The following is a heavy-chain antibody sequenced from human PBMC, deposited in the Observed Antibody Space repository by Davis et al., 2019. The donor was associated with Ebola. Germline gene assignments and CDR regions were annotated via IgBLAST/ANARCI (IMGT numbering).Heavy chain of an antibody. D-gene: IGHD5-24*01. CDR3: ARETAPGDGWDYYGMDV. CDR1: GFTFSSYG. Sequence: PGGSLRLSCAASGFTFSSYGMHWVRQAPGKGLEWVAVIWYDGSNKYYADSVKGRFTISRDNSKNTLYLQMTSLRAEDTAVYYCARETAPGDGWDYYGMDVWGQGTTVTVSS. CDR2: IWYDGSNK. J-gene: IGHJ6*02. V-gene: IGHV3-33*01.